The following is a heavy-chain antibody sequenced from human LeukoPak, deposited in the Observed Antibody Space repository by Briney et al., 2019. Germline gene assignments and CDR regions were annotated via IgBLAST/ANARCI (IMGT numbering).Heavy chain of an antibody. D-gene: IGHD3-10*01. Sequence: SETLSLTCTVTGFSISSGHLWGWIRQSPGKGLEWIGSISYNGNTYYNPSLRSRVTISLDTSKNQFSLKLTSVTAADTAVYYCARSGIGDDPFDIWGQGTMVTVSS. V-gene: IGHV4-38-2*02. CDR2: ISYNGNT. J-gene: IGHJ3*02. CDR1: GFSISSGHL. CDR3: ARSGIGDDPFDI.